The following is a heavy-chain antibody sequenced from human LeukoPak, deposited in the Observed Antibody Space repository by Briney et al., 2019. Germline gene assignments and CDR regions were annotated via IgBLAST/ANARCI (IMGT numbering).Heavy chain of an antibody. D-gene: IGHD5-24*01. Sequence: GGSLRLSCAASGFTFGGYAMTWVRQAPGKGLDWVSAIVGSGYSTYYAASVKGRFTISRDNSKNTVYLQMDSLRAEDTAAYFCVRGRHYFDYWGQEPWSPSPQ. J-gene: IGHJ4*01. CDR3: VRGRHYFDY. V-gene: IGHV3-23*01. CDR1: GFTFGGYA. CDR2: IVGSGYST.